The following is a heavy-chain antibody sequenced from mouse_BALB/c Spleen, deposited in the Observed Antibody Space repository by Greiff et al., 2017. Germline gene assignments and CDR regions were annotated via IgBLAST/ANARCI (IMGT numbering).Heavy chain of an antibody. Sequence: VKLMESGPQLVRPGASVKISCKASGYSFPSYWMHWVKQRPGQGLEWIGMIDPSDSETRLNQKFKDKATLTVDKSSSTAYMQLSSPTSEDSAVYYCARFYYRYDVGAMDYWGQGTSVTVSS. J-gene: IGHJ4*01. D-gene: IGHD2-14*01. CDR3: ARFYYRYDVGAMDY. CDR1: GYSFPSYW. V-gene: IGHV1S126*01. CDR2: IDPSDSET.